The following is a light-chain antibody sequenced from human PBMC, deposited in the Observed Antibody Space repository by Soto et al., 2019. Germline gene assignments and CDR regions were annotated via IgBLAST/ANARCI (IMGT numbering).Light chain of an antibody. J-gene: IGKJ4*01. Sequence: VALAVFAVTLSLNAHQRWTLSCRASQSLSSYLAWYQQKPGQAPRLLIYDASNRATGIPARFSGSGSGTDFTLTISSLEPEDFAVYYCQQRSNWPLSSGGGTKA. V-gene: IGKV3-11*01. CDR1: QSLSSY. CDR2: DAS. CDR3: QQRSNWPLS.